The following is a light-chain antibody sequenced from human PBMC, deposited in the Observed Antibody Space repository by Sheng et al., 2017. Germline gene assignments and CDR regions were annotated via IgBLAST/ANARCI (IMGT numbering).Light chain of an antibody. CDR2: AAS. J-gene: IGKJ1*01. Sequence: GDSVIITCRASQAISNWLAWYQQKPGKAPKLLISAASTLESGVPSRFSGSGSGTDFTLTISSLHPEDFATYFCQQADSFPWTFGQGTKVEIK. V-gene: IGKV1-12*01. CDR3: QQADSFPWT. CDR1: QAISNW.